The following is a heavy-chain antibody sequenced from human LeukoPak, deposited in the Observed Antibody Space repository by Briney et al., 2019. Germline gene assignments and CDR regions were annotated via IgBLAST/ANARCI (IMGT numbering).Heavy chain of an antibody. Sequence: ASVKVSCKASGYTFTSYGISWVRQAPGQGLEWMGWISAYNGNTNYAQKFQGRVTMTRDTSISTAYMELSRLRSDDTAVYYCARSGWLRAVNYWGQGTLVTVSS. CDR3: ARSGWLRAVNY. CDR1: GYTFTSYG. D-gene: IGHD5-12*01. J-gene: IGHJ4*02. CDR2: ISAYNGNT. V-gene: IGHV1-18*01.